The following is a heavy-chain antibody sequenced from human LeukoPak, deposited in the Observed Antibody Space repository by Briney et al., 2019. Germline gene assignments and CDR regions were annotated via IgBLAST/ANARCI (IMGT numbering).Heavy chain of an antibody. CDR2: IYYSGST. V-gene: IGHV4-39*01. CDR1: GGSISSSSYY. J-gene: IGHJ5*02. CDR3: ASNYDSSGYPTNNWFDP. D-gene: IGHD3-22*01. Sequence: SETLSLTCTVSGGSISSSSYYWGWIRQPPGKGLEWIGSIYYSGSTYYNPSLKSRVTISVDTSKNQFSLKLSSVTAADTAVYYCASNYDSSGYPTNNWFDPWGQGTLVTVSS.